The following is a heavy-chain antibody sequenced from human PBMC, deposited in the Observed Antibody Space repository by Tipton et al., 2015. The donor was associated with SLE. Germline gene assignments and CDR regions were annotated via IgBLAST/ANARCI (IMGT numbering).Heavy chain of an antibody. Sequence: SLRLSCAASGFTFSSYSMNWVRQAPGKGLEWVSSISSSSSYIYYADSVKGRFTISGDNAKNSLYLQMNSLRAEDTAVYYCARDDTHLFFASFDYWGQGTLVTVSS. CDR2: ISSSSSYI. V-gene: IGHV3-21*01. CDR3: ARDDTHLFFASFDY. J-gene: IGHJ4*02. D-gene: IGHD3-3*01. CDR1: GFTFSSYS.